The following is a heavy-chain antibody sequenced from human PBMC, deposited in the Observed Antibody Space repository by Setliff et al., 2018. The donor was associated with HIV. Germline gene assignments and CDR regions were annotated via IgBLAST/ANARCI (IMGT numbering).Heavy chain of an antibody. J-gene: IGHJ4*02. D-gene: IGHD1-26*01. CDR2: VSHSGRT. Sequence: SETLSLTCTVSGSSIGADYYWDWIRQSPGKGLEWIGSVSHSGRTYYNSSLQSRVSISVDTSTNQFFLRLTSVTAADTAVYYCARGGFKWSGSYADYWGQGTLVTVS. V-gene: IGHV4-38-2*02. CDR1: GSSIGADYY. CDR3: ARGGFKWSGSYADY.